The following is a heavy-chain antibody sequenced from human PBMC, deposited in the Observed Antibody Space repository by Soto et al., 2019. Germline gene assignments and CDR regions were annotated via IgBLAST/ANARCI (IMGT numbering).Heavy chain of an antibody. CDR2: INPIFGTA. CDR3: AREEVARVY. Sequence: SVKVSCKASGYTFTSYGISWVRQAPGQGLEWMGGINPIFGTANYAQKFQGRVTITADESTSTAYMELSSLRSEDTAVYYCAREEVARVYWGQGTLVTVSS. J-gene: IGHJ4*02. V-gene: IGHV1-69*13. D-gene: IGHD5-12*01. CDR1: GYTFTSYG.